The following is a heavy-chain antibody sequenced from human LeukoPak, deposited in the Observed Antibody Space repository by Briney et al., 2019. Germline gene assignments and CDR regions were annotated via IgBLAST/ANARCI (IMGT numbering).Heavy chain of an antibody. CDR2: IYTSGST. CDR3: ARTTEGGYTYDYFYYYYMDV. J-gene: IGHJ6*03. CDR1: GGSISSYY. V-gene: IGHV4-4*07. Sequence: SETLSRTCTVSGGSISSYYWSWIRQPAGKGLEWIGRIYTSGSTNYNPSLKSRVTISVDTSKNQFSLKLSSVTAADTAVYYCARTTEGGYTYDYFYYYYMDVWGKGTTVTVSS. D-gene: IGHD5-18*01.